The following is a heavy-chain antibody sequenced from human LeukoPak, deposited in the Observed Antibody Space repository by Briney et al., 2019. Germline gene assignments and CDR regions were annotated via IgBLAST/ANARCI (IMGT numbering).Heavy chain of an antibody. Sequence: GGSLRLSCAASGFTVSSNYMSWVRQAPGKGLEWVSVIYSGGSTYYADSVKGRFTISRGNSKNTLYLQMNSLRAEDTAVYYCARGQQLVRLYFDYWGQGTLVTVSS. CDR3: ARGQQLVRLYFDY. CDR1: GFTVSSNY. V-gene: IGHV3-53*01. CDR2: IYSGGST. J-gene: IGHJ4*02. D-gene: IGHD6-13*01.